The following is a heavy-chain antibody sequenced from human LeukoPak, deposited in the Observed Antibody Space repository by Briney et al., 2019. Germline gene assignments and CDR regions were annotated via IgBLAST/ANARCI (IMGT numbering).Heavy chain of an antibody. V-gene: IGHV1-69*13. Sequence: SVKVSCKASGYTFTSYGISWVRQAPGQGLEWMGGIIPIFGTANYAQKFQGRVTITADESTSTAYMELSSLRSEDTAVYYCARDEGLDHAFDIWGQGTMVTVSS. CDR3: ARDEGLDHAFDI. J-gene: IGHJ3*02. CDR1: GYTFTSYG. D-gene: IGHD5-12*01. CDR2: IIPIFGTA.